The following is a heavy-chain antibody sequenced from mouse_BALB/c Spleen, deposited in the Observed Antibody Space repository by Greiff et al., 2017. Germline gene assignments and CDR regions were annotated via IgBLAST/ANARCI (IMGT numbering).Heavy chain of an antibody. CDR2: ISYDGSN. V-gene: IGHV3-6*02. D-gene: IGHD1-1*01. CDR3: ARDKILRAYGFAY. J-gene: IGHJ3*01. Sequence: EVHLVESGPGLVKPSQSLSLTCSVTGYSITSGYYWNWIRQFPGNKLEWMGYISYDGSNNYNPSLKNRISITRDTSKNQFFLKLNSVTTEDTATYYCARDKILRAYGFAYWGQGTLVTVSA. CDR1: GYSITSGYY.